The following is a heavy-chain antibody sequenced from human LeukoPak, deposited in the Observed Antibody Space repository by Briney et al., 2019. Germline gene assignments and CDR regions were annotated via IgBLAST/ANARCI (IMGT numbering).Heavy chain of an antibody. CDR3: ARDRRYCSSTSCYTNDAFDI. V-gene: IGHV1-2*02. D-gene: IGHD2-2*02. CDR1: GYTFTGYY. Sequence: ASVKVSCKASGYTFTGYYMHWVRQAPGQGLEWMGWINPNSGGTNYAQKFQGRVTMTRDTSISTAYMELSRLRSDDTAVYYCARDRRYCSSTSCYTNDAFDIWGQGTMVTVSS. J-gene: IGHJ3*02. CDR2: INPNSGGT.